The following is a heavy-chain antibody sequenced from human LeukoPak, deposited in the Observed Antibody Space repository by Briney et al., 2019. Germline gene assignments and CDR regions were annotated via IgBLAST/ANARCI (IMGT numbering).Heavy chain of an antibody. J-gene: IGHJ3*02. V-gene: IGHV3-30*18. Sequence: GGSLRLSCAASGFTFSSYGMHWVRQAPGKGLEWVAVISYDGSNKYYADSVKGRFTISRDNSKNTLYLQMNSLRAEDTAVYYCAKEFGSGWYSRDAFDIWGQGTMVTVSS. CDR3: AKEFGSGWYSRDAFDI. CDR1: GFTFSSYG. D-gene: IGHD6-19*01. CDR2: ISYDGSNK.